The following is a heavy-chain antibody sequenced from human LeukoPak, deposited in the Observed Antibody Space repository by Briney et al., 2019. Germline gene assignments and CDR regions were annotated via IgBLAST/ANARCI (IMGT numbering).Heavy chain of an antibody. CDR2: INPNSGGT. J-gene: IGHJ4*02. CDR3: ARGIGYDSSRGDY. CDR1: GYTFTGYY. Sequence: SVKVSCKASGYTFTGYYMHWVRQAPGQGLEWMGWINPNSGGTNYAQKFQGRVTMTRDTSISTAYMELSRLRSDDTAVYYCARGIGYDSSRGDYWGQGTLVTVSS. D-gene: IGHD3-22*01. V-gene: IGHV1-2*02.